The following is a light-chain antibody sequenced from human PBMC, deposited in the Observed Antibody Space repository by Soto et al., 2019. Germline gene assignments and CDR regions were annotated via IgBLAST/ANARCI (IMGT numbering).Light chain of an antibody. Sequence: EIVLTQSPDTLSLSPGQRATLSCRASQSVRSDYFAWYHQKPGQAPRVIIFGVSTRATGVPDRFSGGGSGTDFTLTISRLEHEYFALYYYQQYGNSPLTFGGGTKVEIK. CDR3: QQYGNSPLT. CDR1: QSVRSDY. V-gene: IGKV3-20*01. CDR2: GVS. J-gene: IGKJ4*01.